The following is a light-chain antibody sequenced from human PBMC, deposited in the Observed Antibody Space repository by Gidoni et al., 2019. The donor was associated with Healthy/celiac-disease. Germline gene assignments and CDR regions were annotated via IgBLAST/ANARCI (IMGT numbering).Light chain of an antibody. J-gene: IGKJ1*01. Sequence: EIVLTQYPATLSLSPGERATLSCRASQSVSSYVAWYQPKPCQAPRLLIYDASNRATGLPARFSGSGSGTDFPLTISRLEPEDFAVYYCQQRSNWPPWTFGPGTKVEIK. CDR3: QQRSNWPPWT. V-gene: IGKV3-11*01. CDR2: DAS. CDR1: QSVSSY.